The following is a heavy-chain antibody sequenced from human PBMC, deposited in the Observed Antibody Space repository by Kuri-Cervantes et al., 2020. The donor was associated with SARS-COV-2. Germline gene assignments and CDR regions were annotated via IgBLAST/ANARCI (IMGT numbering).Heavy chain of an antibody. V-gene: IGHV4-39*01. D-gene: IGHD1-1*01. CDR3: ARHRVHVYFDY. CDR2: IYYSGST. Sequence: SETLSLTCTVSGGSISSSSYYWGWIRQPPGKGLEWIGSIYYSGSTYYNPSLKSRVTISVDTSKNQFSLKLSSVTAADTAVYYWARHRVHVYFDYWGQGTLVTVSS. J-gene: IGHJ4*02. CDR1: GGSISSSSYY.